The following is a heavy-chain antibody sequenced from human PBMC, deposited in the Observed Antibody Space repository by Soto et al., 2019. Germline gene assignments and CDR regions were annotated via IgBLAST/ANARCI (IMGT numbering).Heavy chain of an antibody. CDR2: IYYSGGT. J-gene: IGHJ4*02. CDR1: CGTLVNLC. V-gene: IGHV4-59*11. CDR3: ARDPRIYGDPYYFDQ. Sequence: PQSHTKTVFCGTLVNLCWRRIRQTQGKGLEWMGYIYYSGGTHYNPSLKSRVTMSVDTSKNQFSLKLSSVTAADTAVYYCARDPRIYGDPYYFDQWGQGTLVTVSS. D-gene: IGHD4-17*01.